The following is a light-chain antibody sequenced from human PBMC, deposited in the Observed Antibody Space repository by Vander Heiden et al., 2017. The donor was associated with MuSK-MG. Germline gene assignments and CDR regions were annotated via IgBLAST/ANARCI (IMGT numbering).Light chain of an antibody. CDR1: SLRSYY. CDR2: GKN. Sequence: SSELTQDPAVSVALGQTVRITCQGDSLRSYYASWYQQKPGPAPVLVIYGKNNRPSGIPDRFSGSSSGTTASSTITGAQAEDEADYYCTSRDSSGNVVFGGGTKLTVL. J-gene: IGLJ2*01. V-gene: IGLV3-19*01. CDR3: TSRDSSGNVV.